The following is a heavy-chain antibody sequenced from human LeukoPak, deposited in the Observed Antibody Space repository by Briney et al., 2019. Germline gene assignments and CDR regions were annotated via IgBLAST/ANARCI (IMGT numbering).Heavy chain of an antibody. J-gene: IGHJ4*02. V-gene: IGHV4-30-4*07. Sequence: PSETLSLTCAVSGGSISSGGYSWRWIRQPPGKGLVSIGYIYYNGSSFYNPSLKSRVTISLDTSKNQFSLKLSSATAADTAVYYCARGEYYYGSGSYDYWGQGTLVTVSS. CDR3: ARGEYYYGSGSYDY. CDR1: GGSISSGGYS. D-gene: IGHD3-10*01. CDR2: IYYNGSS.